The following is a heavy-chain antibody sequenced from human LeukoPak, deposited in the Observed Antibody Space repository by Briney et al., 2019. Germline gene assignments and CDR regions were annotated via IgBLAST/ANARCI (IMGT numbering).Heavy chain of an antibody. CDR2: IYYSGST. Sequence: PSETLSLTCTVSGGSISSYYWSWIRQPPGKGLEWIGYIYYSGSTNYNPSLKSRVTISVDTSKNQFSLKLSSVTAADTAVYYCARRQGYCSGGSCRPPYWYFDLWGRGTLVTVSS. CDR3: ARRQGYCSGGSCRPPYWYFDL. V-gene: IGHV4-59*01. CDR1: GGSISSYY. D-gene: IGHD2-15*01. J-gene: IGHJ2*01.